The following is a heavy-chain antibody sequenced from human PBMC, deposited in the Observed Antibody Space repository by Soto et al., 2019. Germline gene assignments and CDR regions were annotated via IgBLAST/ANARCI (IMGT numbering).Heavy chain of an antibody. D-gene: IGHD6-19*01. CDR1: GFTFSSHA. Sequence: QVQLVESGGGVVQPGRSLRLSCAASGFTFSSHAMHWVRQAPGKGLEWVALISNDGNNEYYADSVKGRFTISRDNSKSTLYLQMNSLRTEDTAVYYCARDASGAGTRWFDPWGQGTLITVSS. CDR3: ARDASGAGTRWFDP. CDR2: ISNDGNNE. V-gene: IGHV3-30-3*01. J-gene: IGHJ5*02.